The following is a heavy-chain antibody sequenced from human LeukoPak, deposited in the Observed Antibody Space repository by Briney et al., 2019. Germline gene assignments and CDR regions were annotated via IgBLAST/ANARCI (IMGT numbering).Heavy chain of an antibody. CDR3: ARDSIRVQTGTTP. D-gene: IGHD1-1*01. V-gene: IGHV4-39*07. J-gene: IGHJ5*02. Sequence: SETLSLTCSVFGGSMNINDYYWAWIRQPPGKGLEWIGSIYYTGTTYYNPSLNYRVTISVDTSKNQFSLRLTSVTAVDTAVYYCARDSIRVQTGTTPWGRGTLVTVSS. CDR1: GGSMNINDYY. CDR2: IYYTGTT.